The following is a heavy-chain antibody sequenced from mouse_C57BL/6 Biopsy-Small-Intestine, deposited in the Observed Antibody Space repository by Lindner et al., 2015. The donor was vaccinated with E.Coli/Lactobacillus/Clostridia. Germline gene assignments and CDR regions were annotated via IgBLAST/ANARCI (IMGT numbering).Heavy chain of an antibody. J-gene: IGHJ1*03. V-gene: IGHV1-82*01. CDR1: GYAFSSSW. CDR2: IYPGDGDT. CDR3: ARNWDVFPYFDV. Sequence: VQLQESGPELVKPGASVKISCKASGYAFSSSWMNWVKQRPGKGLEWIGRIYPGDGDTNYNGKFKGKATLTADKSSSTAYMQLSSLTSADSAVYFCARNWDVFPYFDVWGTGTTVTVSS. D-gene: IGHD4-1*01.